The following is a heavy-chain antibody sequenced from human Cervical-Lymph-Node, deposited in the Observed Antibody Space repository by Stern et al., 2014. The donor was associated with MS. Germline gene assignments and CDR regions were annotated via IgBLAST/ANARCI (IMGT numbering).Heavy chain of an antibody. V-gene: IGHV1-2*06. D-gene: IGHD3-9*01. CDR1: GYTFTGYY. Sequence: QVQLVQSGAEVKKPGASVKVSCKASGYTFTGYYMHWVRQAPGQGLEWMGRINPNSGGTNYAQKFQGRVTMTRDTSISTAYMELSRLRSDDTAVYYCARTYYDILTGYLFDYWGQGTLVTVSS. CDR3: ARTYYDILTGYLFDY. CDR2: INPNSGGT. J-gene: IGHJ4*02.